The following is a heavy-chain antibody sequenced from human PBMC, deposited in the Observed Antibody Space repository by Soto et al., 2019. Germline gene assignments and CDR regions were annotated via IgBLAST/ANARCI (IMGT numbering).Heavy chain of an antibody. CDR3: AVAVAGPTAIGY. J-gene: IGHJ4*02. Sequence: EVQLVESGGGLVQPGGSLRLSCAASGFTFSSYWMHWVRQAPGKGLVWVSRINSDGSSTSYAESVKGRFTISRDDAKNQLNLQRKSRRAEDTAVYYCAVAVAGPTAIGYWCQGTLVTVSS. CDR2: INSDGSST. CDR1: GFTFSSYW. D-gene: IGHD6-19*01. V-gene: IGHV3-74*01.